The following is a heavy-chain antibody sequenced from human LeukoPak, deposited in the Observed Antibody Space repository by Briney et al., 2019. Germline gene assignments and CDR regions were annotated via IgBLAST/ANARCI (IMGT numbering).Heavy chain of an antibody. J-gene: IGHJ4*02. CDR1: GGSISSGGYS. D-gene: IGHD3-22*01. Sequence: PSETLSLTCAVSGGSISSGGYSWSWIRQPPGKGLEWIGYIYHSGSTYYNPSLKSRVTISVDTSKNQFSLKLSSVTAADTAVYYCARSGDTYYYDSTPDYWGQGTLVTVSS. V-gene: IGHV4-30-2*05. CDR3: ARSGDTYYYDSTPDY. CDR2: IYHSGST.